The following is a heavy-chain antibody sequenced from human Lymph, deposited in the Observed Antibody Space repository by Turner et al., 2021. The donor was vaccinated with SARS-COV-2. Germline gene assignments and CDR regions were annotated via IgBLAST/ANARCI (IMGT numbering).Heavy chain of an antibody. J-gene: IGHJ4*02. CDR1: GFTFSSYG. D-gene: IGHD3-10*01. CDR2: ISGSGGST. CDR3: ANVGSYFFDY. Sequence: EVQLLESGGGLVQPGGSLRLSCAASGFTFSSYGMSWVRQAPGKGLEWVSAISGSGGSTYYAASVKGRFTISRDNSKNTLFLQMNSLRAGDTALYYCANVGSYFFDYWGQGTLVTVSS. V-gene: IGHV3-23*01.